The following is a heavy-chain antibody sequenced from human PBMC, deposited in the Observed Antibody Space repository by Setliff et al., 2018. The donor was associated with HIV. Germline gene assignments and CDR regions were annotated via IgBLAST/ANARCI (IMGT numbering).Heavy chain of an antibody. CDR1: GFTFDDYA. D-gene: IGHD3-3*01. J-gene: IGHJ3*01. Sequence: GGSLRLSCAASGFTFDDYAMHWVRQAPGKGLEWVSLISWDGGKTYFADSVKGRFTISRDNSKNTLYLQMNGLRAEDTAVYYCAKDWDITIFAVVIGGGFDFWGQGALVTVSS. CDR3: AKDWDITIFAVVIGGGFDF. V-gene: IGHV3-43D*04. CDR2: ISWDGGKT.